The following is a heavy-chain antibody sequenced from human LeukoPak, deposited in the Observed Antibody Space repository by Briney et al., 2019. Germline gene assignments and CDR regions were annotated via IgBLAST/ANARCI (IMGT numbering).Heavy chain of an antibody. CDR3: AKVKVTYYYDGDGYYYFDH. V-gene: IGHV4-59*01. Sequence: SETLSLTCNVSGGAITGSYWAWLRQPPGKGLESIGYIYYSGTTNYNPSLEGRVSISVDTSKRQFSLMLRSVTAADTAVYYCAKVKVTYYYDGDGYYYFDHWGQGTLVTVSS. J-gene: IGHJ4*02. CDR2: IYYSGTT. CDR1: GGAITGSY. D-gene: IGHD3-22*01.